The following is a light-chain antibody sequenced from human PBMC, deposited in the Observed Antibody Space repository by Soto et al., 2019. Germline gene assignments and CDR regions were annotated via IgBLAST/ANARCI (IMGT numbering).Light chain of an antibody. V-gene: IGKV3-11*01. CDR1: QRIGTY. CDR3: QHRSNSPPTWT. CDR2: DTS. Sequence: EIVLTQSPATLSLSPGDRATLSCRASQRIGTYLAWYQQKAGQAPSLLIYDTSNSATGIPTRFSGSGSGTAFTLTISSLEPEDFAVYFCQHRSNSPPTWTFGQGTKVEIK. J-gene: IGKJ1*01.